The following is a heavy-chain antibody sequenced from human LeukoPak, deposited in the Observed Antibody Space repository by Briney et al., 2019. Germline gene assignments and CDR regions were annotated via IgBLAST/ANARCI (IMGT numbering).Heavy chain of an antibody. CDR1: GFTFSTYT. CDR3: ARDFDYGDYIDF. Sequence: GGSLRLSCVASGFTFSTYTINWVRQAPGKDLEWLSYISSGGLTIFYADSVKGRFTISRDNTKNSIYLDMTNLKAEDTAVYYCARDFDYGDYIDFWGQGTLVAVSS. D-gene: IGHD4/OR15-4a*01. CDR2: ISSGGLTI. J-gene: IGHJ4*02. V-gene: IGHV3-48*04.